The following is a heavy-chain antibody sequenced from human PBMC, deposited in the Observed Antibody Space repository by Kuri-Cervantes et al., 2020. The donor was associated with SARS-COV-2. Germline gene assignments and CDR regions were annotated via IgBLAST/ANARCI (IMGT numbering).Heavy chain of an antibody. CDR3: TTLIDY. CDR2: IKQDGSEK. Sequence: GESLKISCAASGFTFSSYWMSWVRQAPGKGLEWVANIKQDGSEKYYVDSVKGRFTISRDDATNSLYLQMNSLRAEDTAVYYCTTLIDYWGQGALVTVSS. V-gene: IGHV3-7*01. CDR1: GFTFSSYW. J-gene: IGHJ4*02.